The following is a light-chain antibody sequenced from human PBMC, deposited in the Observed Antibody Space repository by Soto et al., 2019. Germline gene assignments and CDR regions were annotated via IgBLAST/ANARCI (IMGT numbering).Light chain of an antibody. CDR3: QQAYSIPLT. V-gene: IGKV1-12*01. CDR1: QGISVW. Sequence: DIQMTQSPSSVSASVGDTVTITCRASQGISVWLAWYQQKPGKAPSLLIYATSSLQSGVPSRFSGSGSGTDFTLIISSLQPEDFATYYCQQAYSIPLTFGRGTRVEIK. CDR2: ATS. J-gene: IGKJ5*01.